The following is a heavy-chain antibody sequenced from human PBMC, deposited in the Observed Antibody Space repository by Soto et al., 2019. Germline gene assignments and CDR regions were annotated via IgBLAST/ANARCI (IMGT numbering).Heavy chain of an antibody. D-gene: IGHD3-10*01. CDR2: SYPGDSDT. CDR3: AGGGVRGVITRTRDYYGMDV. V-gene: IGHV5-51*01. Sequence: EVQLVQSGAEVKKPGESLKISCKGSGYSFTSYWIRWVRQMPGKGLACMGISYPGDSDTRYSPSFKGQVTISADKSISTAYLQWSSLKASDTAMSYCAGGGVRGVITRTRDYYGMDVWGQGTTVTVSS. J-gene: IGHJ6*02. CDR1: GYSFTSYW.